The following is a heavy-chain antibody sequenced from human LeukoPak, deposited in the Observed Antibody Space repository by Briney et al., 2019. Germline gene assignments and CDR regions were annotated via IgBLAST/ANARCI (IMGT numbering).Heavy chain of an antibody. J-gene: IGHJ3*02. V-gene: IGHV1-2*06. CDR3: ARVKAITGLRLEDAFDM. D-gene: IGHD5-12*01. CDR1: GYTFSDFY. Sequence: ASVKVSCKASGYTFSDFYIHWVRQAPGQGLEWMGRINPNNGGTNYAQKFQGRVTMTRDTSISTAYMDLSRLRSDDTAVYYCARVKAITGLRLEDAFDMWGQGTMVTVSS. CDR2: INPNNGGT.